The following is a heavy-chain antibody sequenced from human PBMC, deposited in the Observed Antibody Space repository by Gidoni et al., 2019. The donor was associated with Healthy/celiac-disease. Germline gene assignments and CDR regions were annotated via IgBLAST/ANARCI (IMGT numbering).Heavy chain of an antibody. V-gene: IGHV1-46*03. CDR2: LNPSGGST. Sequence: QVQLVQSGAEVKKPGASVKVSCKASGYTFTSYYMHWVRQAPGQGLEWMGILNPSGGSTSYAQKFQGRVTMTRDTSTSTVYMELSSLRSEDTAVYYCARDAPRGIAVYGMDVWGQGTTVTVSS. J-gene: IGHJ6*02. CDR1: GYTFTSYY. D-gene: IGHD6-19*01. CDR3: ARDAPRGIAVYGMDV.